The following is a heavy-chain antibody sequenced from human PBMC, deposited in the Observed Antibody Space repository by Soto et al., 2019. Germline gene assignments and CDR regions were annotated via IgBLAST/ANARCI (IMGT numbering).Heavy chain of an antibody. J-gene: IGHJ4*02. D-gene: IGHD1-26*01. CDR2: ISGSGDTT. V-gene: IGHV3-23*01. CDR1: GFTFSSYA. CDR3: AKGSYRPHDY. Sequence: GGSLRLSCAASGFTFSSYAMSWVRQAPGKGLEWVSAISGSGDTTYYANSVKGRFTISRDNSKNSLYLQMNSLRAEDTAVYYCAKGSYRPHDYWGQGTLVTVSS.